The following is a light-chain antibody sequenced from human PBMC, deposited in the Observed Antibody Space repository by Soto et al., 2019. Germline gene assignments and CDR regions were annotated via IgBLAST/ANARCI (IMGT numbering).Light chain of an antibody. J-gene: IGKJ1*01. CDR1: QSVSSN. V-gene: IGKV3-15*01. CDR3: QQYNQWPRT. Sequence: EIVLTQSPGTLSVSPGERATLSCWASQSVSSNLAWYQQKPGQAPRLLISGASTRATGIPARFSGSGSGTEFTLTISSLQSEDFAVYYCQQYNQWPRTFGQGTKV. CDR2: GAS.